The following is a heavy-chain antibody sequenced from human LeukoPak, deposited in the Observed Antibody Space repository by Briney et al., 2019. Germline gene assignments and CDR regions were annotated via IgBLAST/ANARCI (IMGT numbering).Heavy chain of an antibody. V-gene: IGHV1-69*04. Sequence: GASVKVSCKTSGDTFSSYGISWVRQAPGQGLEWMGRIIPILGIANYAQKFQGRVTITADKSTSTAYMELSSLRSEDTAVYYCALEVRFGELLGEGYFDYWGQETLVTVSS. CDR3: ALEVRFGELLGEGYFDY. D-gene: IGHD3-10*01. CDR1: GDTFSSYG. CDR2: IIPILGIA. J-gene: IGHJ4*02.